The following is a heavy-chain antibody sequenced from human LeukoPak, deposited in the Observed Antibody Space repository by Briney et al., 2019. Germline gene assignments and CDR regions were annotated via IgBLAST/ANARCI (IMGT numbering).Heavy chain of an antibody. CDR3: ARDDGYSIDF. V-gene: IGHV3-64*01. Sequence: GGSLRLSCAAPGFTFSSYAMHWVRQAPGKGLEYVSGINSNGDSTFYANSVKGRLTSSRDNSRNTMFLQMGSLRAEDMAVYFCARDDGYSIDFWGQGTLVAVSS. D-gene: IGHD5-24*01. J-gene: IGHJ4*02. CDR1: GFTFSSYA. CDR2: INSNGDST.